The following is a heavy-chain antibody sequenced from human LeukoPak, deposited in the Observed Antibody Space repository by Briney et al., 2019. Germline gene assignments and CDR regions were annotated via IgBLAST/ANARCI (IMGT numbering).Heavy chain of an antibody. J-gene: IGHJ4*02. CDR2: ISHDGRTK. Sequence: GGSLRLSCVVSGFNFDNFAMHWVRQPLGKGLEWVAVISHDGRTKYYADSMKGRITISRDNSKNTLYLQMNSLRAEDTAVYYCARGGSGWFPFDYWGQGTLVTVSS. CDR1: GFNFDNFA. CDR3: ARGGSGWFPFDY. D-gene: IGHD6-19*01. V-gene: IGHV3-30*04.